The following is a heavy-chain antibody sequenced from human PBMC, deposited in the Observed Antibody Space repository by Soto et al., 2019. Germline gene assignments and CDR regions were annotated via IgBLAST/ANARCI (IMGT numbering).Heavy chain of an antibody. D-gene: IGHD3-3*01. Sequence: PSETLSLTCAVYGGSFSGYYWSWIRQPPGKGLEWIGEINHSGSTNYNPSLKSRVTISVDKSKNQFSLKLNSVTAADTAVYYCAGREHSRGQFFTDYWGQGILVTVSS. CDR1: GGSFSGYY. V-gene: IGHV4-34*01. CDR3: AGREHSRGQFFTDY. CDR2: INHSGST. J-gene: IGHJ4*02.